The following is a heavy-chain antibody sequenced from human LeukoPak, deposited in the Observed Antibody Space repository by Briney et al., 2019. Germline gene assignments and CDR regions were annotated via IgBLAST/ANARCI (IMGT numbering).Heavy chain of an antibody. CDR3: ARDGSGGRDYSNSRWFDP. V-gene: IGHV1-46*01. Sequence: PVASVTVSCKASGYTFTGYYMHWVRQAPGQGLEWMGWINPSGGSTSYAQKFQGRVTMTRDTSTSTVYMELSSLRSEDTAVYYCARDGSGGRDYSNSRWFDPWGQGTLVTVSS. J-gene: IGHJ5*02. CDR2: INPSGGST. D-gene: IGHD4-4*01. CDR1: GYTFTGYY.